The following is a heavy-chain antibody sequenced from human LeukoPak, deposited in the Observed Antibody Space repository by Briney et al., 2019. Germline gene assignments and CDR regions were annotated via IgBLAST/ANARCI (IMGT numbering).Heavy chain of an antibody. CDR3: ARVNQQWLEGPQCFQH. CDR2: IYHSGST. J-gene: IGHJ1*01. CDR1: GGSISGSNW. V-gene: IGHV4-4*02. D-gene: IGHD6-19*01. Sequence: NLSGTLSLTCAVSGGSISGSNWWTWVRQPPGKGLEWIGEIYHSGSTNYNPSLKSRVTISIDKTKNQFSLKVSSVTAADTAVYYCARVNQQWLEGPQCFQHWGQGTLVTVSS.